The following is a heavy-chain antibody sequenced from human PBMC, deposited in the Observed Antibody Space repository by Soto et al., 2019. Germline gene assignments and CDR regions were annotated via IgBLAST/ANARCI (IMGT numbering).Heavy chain of an antibody. CDR1: GFTFSSYA. J-gene: IGHJ5*02. V-gene: IGHV3-23*01. CDR2: ISGSGGST. D-gene: IGHD2-21*02. Sequence: EVQLLESGGGLVQPGGSLRLSCAASGFTFSSYAMSWVRQAPGKGLEWVSTISGSGGSTHYADSVKGRFTISRDNSKNXLYLKMNSLRAEDTAVYYCAKFYGGNSAHTYTIDPWGQGTLVTVSS. CDR3: AKFYGGNSAHTYTIDP.